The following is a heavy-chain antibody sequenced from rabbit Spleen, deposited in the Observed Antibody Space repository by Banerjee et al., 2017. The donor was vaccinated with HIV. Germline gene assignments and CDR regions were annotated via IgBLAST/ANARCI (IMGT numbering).Heavy chain of an antibody. D-gene: IGHD1-1*01. CDR3: ARDLVAVIGWNFNL. Sequence: LEESGGGLVQPEGTLTLTCTVSGFSFSSNWICWVRQAPGKGLEWIACINTATGKGVYATWAKGRFTISRTSSTTVTLQMTSLTAADTATYFCARDLVAVIGWNFNLWGPGTLVTVS. J-gene: IGHJ4*01. CDR1: GFSFSSNW. V-gene: IGHV1S45*01. CDR2: INTATGKG.